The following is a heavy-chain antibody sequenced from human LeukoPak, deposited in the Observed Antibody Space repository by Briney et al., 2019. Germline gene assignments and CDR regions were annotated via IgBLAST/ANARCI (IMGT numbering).Heavy chain of an antibody. CDR2: ISSSSSYI. D-gene: IGHD3-10*01. V-gene: IGHV3-21*01. CDR1: GFTFSSYS. CDR3: AREGHGLLWFGELIDY. Sequence: GGSLRLSCAASGFTFSSYSMNWVRQAPGKGLEWVSSISSSSSYIYYADSVKGRFTISRDNAKNSLYLQMNSLRAEDTAVYYCAREGHGLLWFGELIDYWGQGTLVTVSS. J-gene: IGHJ4*02.